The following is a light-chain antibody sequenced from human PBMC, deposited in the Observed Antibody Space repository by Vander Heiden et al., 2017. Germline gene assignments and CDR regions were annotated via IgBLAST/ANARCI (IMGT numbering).Light chain of an antibody. CDR1: SSNIGSNY. CDR3: AAWDDSLSGVV. Sequence: QSVLTQPPSASGTPGQRVTISCSGSSSNIGSNYVYWYQQLPVTAPKLLIYSNNRRPSGVPDRFSGSKSGTSASLAISGLRSEDEADYYCAAWDDSLSGVVFGGGTKLTVL. V-gene: IGLV1-47*02. J-gene: IGLJ2*01. CDR2: SNN.